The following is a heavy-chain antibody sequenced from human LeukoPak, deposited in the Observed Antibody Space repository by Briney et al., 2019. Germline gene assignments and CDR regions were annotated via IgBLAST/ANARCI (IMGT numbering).Heavy chain of an antibody. CDR3: ARDRITMVRGVNGGYNWFDP. V-gene: IGHV1-2*02. D-gene: IGHD3-10*01. CDR1: GYTFTGYY. CDR2: INPNSGGT. J-gene: IGHJ5*02. Sequence: GASVKVSCKASGYTFTGYYMHWVRQAPGQGREWMGWINPNSGGTNYAQKFQGRVTMTRDTSISTAYMELSRLRSDDTAVYYCARDRITMVRGVNGGYNWFDPWGQGTLVTVSS.